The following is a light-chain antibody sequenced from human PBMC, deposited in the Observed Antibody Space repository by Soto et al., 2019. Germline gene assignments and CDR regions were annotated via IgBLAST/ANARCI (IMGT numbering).Light chain of an antibody. CDR1: QSISSY. J-gene: IGKJ1*01. Sequence: EIPLTQSPFTLSQSSGARATFACRASQSISSYLAWYQQKPGKAPKLLIYDASSWESGVPSRFSGSGSGTDFTLTISSLQPEYFATYYCQQNGSTPRTFGQGTKVDIK. V-gene: IGKV1-5*01. CDR2: DAS. CDR3: QQNGSTPRT.